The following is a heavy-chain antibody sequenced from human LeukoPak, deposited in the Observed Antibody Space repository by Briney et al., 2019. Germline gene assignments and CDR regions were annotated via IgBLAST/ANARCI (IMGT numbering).Heavy chain of an antibody. CDR1: GDPIRSDSYY. D-gene: IGHD6-19*01. Sequence: SETLSLTCTVSGDPIRSDSYYWNWLRQPAGKGLEWIGRIYASGSTNYNTSLKSRVTISLDTSRNRFSLTLSSVTATDTAVYFCARDRSSGWLNWFDPWGQGTLVTVSP. J-gene: IGHJ5*02. V-gene: IGHV4-61*02. CDR3: ARDRSSGWLNWFDP. CDR2: IYASGST.